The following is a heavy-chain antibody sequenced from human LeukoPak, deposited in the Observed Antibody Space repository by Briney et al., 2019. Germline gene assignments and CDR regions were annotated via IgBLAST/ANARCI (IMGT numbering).Heavy chain of an antibody. Sequence: GGSLRLSCAASGFTFSSYSMNWVRQAPGKGLEWVSSISSSTSYIYYADSVKGRFTISRDNAKNSLYLQMNSLRAEDTAVYYCARERGAVAGNLMFDYWGQGTLVTVSS. J-gene: IGHJ4*02. D-gene: IGHD6-19*01. CDR3: ARERGAVAGNLMFDY. CDR2: ISSSTSYI. V-gene: IGHV3-21*01. CDR1: GFTFSSYS.